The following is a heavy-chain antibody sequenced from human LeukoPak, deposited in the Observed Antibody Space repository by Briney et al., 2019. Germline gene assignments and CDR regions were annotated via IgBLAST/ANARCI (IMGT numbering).Heavy chain of an antibody. CDR3: AKMATIRHYYYYGMDV. CDR2: TNHSGST. Sequence: SETLSLTCAVYGGSFSGYYWSWIRQPPGKGLEWIGETNHSGSTNYNPSLKSRVTISVDTSKNQFSLKLSSVTAADTAVYYCAKMATIRHYYYYGMDVWGQGTTVTVSS. D-gene: IGHD5-24*01. V-gene: IGHV4-34*01. J-gene: IGHJ6*02. CDR1: GGSFSGYY.